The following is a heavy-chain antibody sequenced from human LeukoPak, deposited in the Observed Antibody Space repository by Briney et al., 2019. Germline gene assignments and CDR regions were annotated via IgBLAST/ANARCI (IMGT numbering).Heavy chain of an antibody. J-gene: IGHJ5*02. CDR3: ARGSGSGWVHGVWNWFDP. V-gene: IGHV1-18*01. D-gene: IGHD6-19*01. CDR1: GYTFTSYG. Sequence: GASVKVSRKASGYTFTSYGISWVRQAPGQGLEWMGWISAYNGNTNYAQKLQGRVTMTTDTSTSTAYMELRSLRSDDTAVYYCARGSGSGWVHGVWNWFDPWGQGTLVTVSS. CDR2: ISAYNGNT.